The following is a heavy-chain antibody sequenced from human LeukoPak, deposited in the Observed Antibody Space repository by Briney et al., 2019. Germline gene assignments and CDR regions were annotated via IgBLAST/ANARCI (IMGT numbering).Heavy chain of an antibody. CDR1: GFTFSSYG. J-gene: IGHJ1*01. D-gene: IGHD5-18*01. V-gene: IGHV3-30*18. CDR2: ISYDGSNK. CDR3: AKEPYPDTAMAKYFQH. Sequence: GGSLRLSCAASGFTFSSYGMHWVRQAPGKGLEWVAVISYDGSNKYYADSVKGRFTISRDNSKNTLYLQMNSLRAEDTAVYYCAKEPYPDTAMAKYFQHWGQGTLVTVSS.